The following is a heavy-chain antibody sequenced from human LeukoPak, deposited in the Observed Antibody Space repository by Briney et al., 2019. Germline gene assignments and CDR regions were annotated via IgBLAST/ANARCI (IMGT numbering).Heavy chain of an antibody. CDR1: GGSISSYY. CDR2: IYYSGST. J-gene: IGHJ4*02. CDR3: ARDNYFDSSGRGGYDY. D-gene: IGHD3-22*01. Sequence: SETLSLTCTVSGGSISSYYWSWIRQPPGKGLEWIGYIYYSGSTNYNPSLKSRVTISVDTSKYRFSLNVSSVTAADTAVYYCARDNYFDSSGRGGYDYWGQGTLVTVSS. V-gene: IGHV4-59*12.